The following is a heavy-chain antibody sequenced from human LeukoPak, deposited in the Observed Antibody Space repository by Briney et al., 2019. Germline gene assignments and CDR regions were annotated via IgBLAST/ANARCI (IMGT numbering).Heavy chain of an antibody. D-gene: IGHD3-10*01. Sequence: PSETLSLTCAVYGGPFSGYYWSWIRQPPGKGLEWIGEINHSGSTNYNPSLKSRVTISVDTSKNQFSLKVTSVTAADTAVYYCARGDSGGDTSDIWGQGTMVTVSS. J-gene: IGHJ3*02. CDR2: INHSGST. V-gene: IGHV4-34*01. CDR1: GGPFSGYY. CDR3: ARGDSGGDTSDI.